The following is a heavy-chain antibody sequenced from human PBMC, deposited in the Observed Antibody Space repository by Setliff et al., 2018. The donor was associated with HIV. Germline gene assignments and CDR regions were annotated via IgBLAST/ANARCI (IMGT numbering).Heavy chain of an antibody. CDR3: ATCRHRPSNWFDP. V-gene: IGHV4-39*07. Sequence: NPSETLSLTCAVSGGSVSSPSYYWGWIRQPPGKGLEWIRSVYNSGITFKNPSLKSRVSISVDRSGNQFSLRLTSVTAADTAVYYCATCRHRPSNWFDPWGQGTVVTVSS. CDR1: GGSVSSPSYY. J-gene: IGHJ5*02. CDR2: VYNSGIT.